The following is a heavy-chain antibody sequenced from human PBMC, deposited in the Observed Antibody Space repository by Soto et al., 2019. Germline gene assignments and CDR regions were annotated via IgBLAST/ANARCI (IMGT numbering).Heavy chain of an antibody. CDR2: FDPEDGET. D-gene: IGHD3-9*01. CDR3: ATTTVILTGYYRPPSSSSGMHV. J-gene: IGHJ6*02. Sequence: ASVKVSCKDSGYTLTELSMHWVRQAPGKGLEWMGGFDPEDGETIYAQKFQGRVTMTEDTSTDTAYMELSSLRSEDTAVYYCATTTVILTGYYRPPSSSSGMHVWCQGTTVTVSS. V-gene: IGHV1-24*01. CDR1: GYTLTELS.